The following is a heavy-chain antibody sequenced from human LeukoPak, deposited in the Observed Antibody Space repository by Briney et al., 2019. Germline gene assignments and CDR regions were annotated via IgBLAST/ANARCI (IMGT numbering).Heavy chain of an antibody. CDR1: GFTFSDYA. V-gene: IGHV3-30-3*01. CDR2: ISYDGTNK. Sequence: GKSLRLSCAASGFTFSDYAFHWVRQAPGKGLEWVALISYDGTNKYYADSVKGRFTISRDNSKNTLYLQMNSLRTEDTAMYYCATTASRGPQSAEYFQYWGQGTLVTVSS. CDR3: ATTASRGPQSAEYFQY. J-gene: IGHJ1*01.